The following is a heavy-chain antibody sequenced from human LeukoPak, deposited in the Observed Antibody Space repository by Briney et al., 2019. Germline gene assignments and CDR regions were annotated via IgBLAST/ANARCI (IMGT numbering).Heavy chain of an antibody. V-gene: IGHV3-48*03. CDR3: ARHSFGDYEFWFDY. Sequence: PRGSLRLSCAASGFTLNNYEMNWVRQAPEKGLERVSYISSSGSTIYYADSVKGRFTISRDNAKNSLYLQMNSLRAEDTAVYYCARHSFGDYEFWFDYWGQGTLATVSS. J-gene: IGHJ4*02. CDR2: ISSSGSTI. CDR1: GFTLNNYE. D-gene: IGHD4-17*01.